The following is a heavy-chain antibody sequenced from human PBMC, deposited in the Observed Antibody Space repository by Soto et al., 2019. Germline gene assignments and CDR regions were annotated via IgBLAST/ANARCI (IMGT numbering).Heavy chain of an antibody. CDR1: GFPFSNYA. J-gene: IGHJ4*02. Sequence: GGSLRLSCAASGFPFSNYAMSWVRQAPGKGLEWVSAISGSGSSTYYADSVKGRFTISRDNSKNTLYLQMNSLRAEDTAVYYCAKETVVVVADNYFDYWGQGTLVTVSS. D-gene: IGHD2-15*01. V-gene: IGHV3-23*01. CDR3: AKETVVVVADNYFDY. CDR2: ISGSGSST.